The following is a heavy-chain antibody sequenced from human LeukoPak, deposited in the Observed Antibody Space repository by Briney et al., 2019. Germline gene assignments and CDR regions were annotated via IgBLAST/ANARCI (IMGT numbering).Heavy chain of an antibody. Sequence: PGGSLRLSCAASGFTFSSYWMSWVRQAPGKGLEWVANIKQDGSEKYYVDSVKGRFTISRDNAKNSLYLQMNGLRAEDTAVYYCAREGYSSGWDVFDYWGQGTLVTVSS. V-gene: IGHV3-7*01. D-gene: IGHD6-19*01. CDR3: AREGYSSGWDVFDY. CDR1: GFTFSSYW. CDR2: IKQDGSEK. J-gene: IGHJ4*02.